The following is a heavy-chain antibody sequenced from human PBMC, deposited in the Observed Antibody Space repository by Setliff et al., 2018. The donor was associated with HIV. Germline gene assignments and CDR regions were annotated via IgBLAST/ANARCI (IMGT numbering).Heavy chain of an antibody. Sequence: PGGSLRLSCAASGFTFSDYYMSWIRQAPGKGLEWVSYISRSGSIIYYADSVKGRFTISRDNAKNSLYLQMNSLRAEDTAVYYCAKALPPFGDYGGPDAFDLWGQGTMVTVSS. D-gene: IGHD4-17*01. CDR2: ISRSGSII. CDR1: GFTFSDYY. V-gene: IGHV3-11*04. J-gene: IGHJ3*01. CDR3: AKALPPFGDYGGPDAFDL.